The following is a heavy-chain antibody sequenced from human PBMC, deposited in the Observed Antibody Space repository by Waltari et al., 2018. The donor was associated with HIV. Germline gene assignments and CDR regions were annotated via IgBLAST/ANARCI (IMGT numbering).Heavy chain of an antibody. Sequence: EVQLVQSGAEVKKPGESLKISCKGSGYSFTSYWIGWVRRMPGKGLEWMGIIYPGDSDTRYSPSFQGQVTISADKSISTAYLQWSSLKASDTAMYYCARHPESPGSPAGRDAFDIWGQGTMVTVSS. CDR3: ARHPESPGSPAGRDAFDI. CDR1: GYSFTSYW. D-gene: IGHD7-27*01. CDR2: IYPGDSDT. J-gene: IGHJ3*02. V-gene: IGHV5-51*01.